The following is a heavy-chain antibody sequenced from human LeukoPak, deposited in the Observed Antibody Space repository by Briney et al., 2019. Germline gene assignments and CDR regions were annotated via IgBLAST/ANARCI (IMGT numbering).Heavy chain of an antibody. Sequence: SSETLSLTCTVSGGSISSYYWSRLRQPPGKGLEWIGYIYTSGSTNYNPSLKSRVTISVDTSKNKFSLKLSSVTAADTAVYYCASHCGRRSSFDYWGQGTLVPVTA. J-gene: IGHJ4*02. CDR2: IYTSGST. D-gene: IGHD2-21*01. V-gene: IGHV4-4*09. CDR1: GGSISSYY. CDR3: ASHCGRRSSFDY.